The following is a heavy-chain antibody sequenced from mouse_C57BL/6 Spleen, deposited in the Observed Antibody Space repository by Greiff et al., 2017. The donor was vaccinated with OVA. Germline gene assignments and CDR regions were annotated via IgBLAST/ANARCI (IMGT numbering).Heavy chain of an antibody. CDR2: IYPGDGDT. CDR1: GYAFSSSW. V-gene: IGHV1-82*01. J-gene: IGHJ2*01. D-gene: IGHD1-1*01. CDR3: ARWDTTVADYFDY. Sequence: QVQLQQSGPELVKPGASVKISCKASGYAFSSSWMNWVKQRPGKGLEWIGRIYPGDGDTNYNGKFKGKATLTADKSSSTAYMQLSSLTSEDSAVYFCARWDTTVADYFDYWGQGTTLTVSS.